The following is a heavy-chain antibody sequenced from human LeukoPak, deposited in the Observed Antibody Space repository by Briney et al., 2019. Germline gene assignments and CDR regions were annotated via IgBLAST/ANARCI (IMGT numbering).Heavy chain of an antibody. V-gene: IGHV5-51*01. CDR3: ARPLRGDYDSSGYLFDS. CDR2: IYPGDSDT. D-gene: IGHD3-22*01. J-gene: IGHJ4*02. Sequence: GESLKISCKGSGYTFTDYWIGWVRQMPGKGLEWMGIIYPGDSDTRYNPSFQGQVTISADKSIRTAYLQWRSLKASDSAMYYCARPLRGDYDSSGYLFDSWGQGTLVTVSS. CDR1: GYTFTDYW.